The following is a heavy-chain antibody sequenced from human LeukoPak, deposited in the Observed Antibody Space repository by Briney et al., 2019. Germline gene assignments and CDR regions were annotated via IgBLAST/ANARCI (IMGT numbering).Heavy chain of an antibody. V-gene: IGHV3-15*01. Sequence: GGSLRLSCAASGFTFSKAWMTWVRQAPGKGLEWVGRIKAKTDGGTTEYAAPVKGRFTISRDDSKNTLYLQMNSLKTEDTAVYFCTTSVYNFFDYWGQGTPVTVSS. J-gene: IGHJ4*02. CDR3: TTSVYNFFDY. CDR2: IKAKTDGGTT. D-gene: IGHD1-20*01. CDR1: GFTFSKAW.